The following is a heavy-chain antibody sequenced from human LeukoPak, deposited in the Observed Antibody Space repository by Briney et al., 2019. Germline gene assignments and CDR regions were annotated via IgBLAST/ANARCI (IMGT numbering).Heavy chain of an antibody. Sequence: GGSLRLSCAAAGFTVSSNYMSWVRQAPGKGLEWVSIIYSDHTTYYADSVKGRFTISRDNSKNTLYLQMNSLRVEDTAVYYCARVGIAGAFDIWGQGTMVSVSS. CDR3: ARVGIAGAFDI. CDR1: GFTVSSNY. D-gene: IGHD1-26*01. CDR2: IYSDHTT. V-gene: IGHV3-66*01. J-gene: IGHJ3*02.